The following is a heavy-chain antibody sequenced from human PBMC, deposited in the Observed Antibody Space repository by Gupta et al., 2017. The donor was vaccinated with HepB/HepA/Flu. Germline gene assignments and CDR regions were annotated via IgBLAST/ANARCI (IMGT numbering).Heavy chain of an antibody. CDR3: ARIGLGGQYDWFGP. J-gene: IGHJ5*02. V-gene: IGHV3-30*03. Sequence: QVQLVQSGGGVVQPGRSLRLSCAVSGFTFSDYGMHWVRQSPDKGLEWGASISYEGSITHYADPVRGRFTISRDNPSSKLYLQMNSLEMDDTGVYYCARIGLGGQYDWFGPWGQGTLVTVSS. CDR2: ISYEGSIT. CDR1: GFTFSDYG. D-gene: IGHD1-26*01.